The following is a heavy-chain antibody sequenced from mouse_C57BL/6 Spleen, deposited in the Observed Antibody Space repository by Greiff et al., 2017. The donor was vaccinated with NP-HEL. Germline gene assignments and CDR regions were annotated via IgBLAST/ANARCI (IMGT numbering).Heavy chain of an antibody. CDR1: GYAFSSYW. CDR3: ARNGNYLYYYAMDY. CDR2: IYPGDGDT. Sequence: QVQLQQSGAELVKPGASVKISCKASGYAFSSYWMNWVKQTPGKGLEWIGQIYPGDGDTNYNGKFKGKATLTADKSSSTAYMQLSSLTSEDSAVYFCARNGNYLYYYAMDYWGQGTSVTVSS. J-gene: IGHJ4*01. V-gene: IGHV1-80*01. D-gene: IGHD2-1*01.